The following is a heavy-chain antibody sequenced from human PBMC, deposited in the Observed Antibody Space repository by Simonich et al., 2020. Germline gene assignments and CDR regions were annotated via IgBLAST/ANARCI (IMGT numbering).Heavy chain of an antibody. CDR3: ARPLGIVWAFDI. J-gene: IGHJ3*02. D-gene: IGHD3-16*01. CDR1: GGSFSGYY. Sequence: QVQLQQWGAGLLKPSETLSLTCAVYGGSFSGYYWSWIRQPPGKGLGWMGEIKHSGSTNYNPTLKSRVTISVDTSKNQFSLKLSSVTAADTAVYYCARPLGIVWAFDIWGQGTMVTVSS. CDR2: IKHSGST. V-gene: IGHV4-34*01.